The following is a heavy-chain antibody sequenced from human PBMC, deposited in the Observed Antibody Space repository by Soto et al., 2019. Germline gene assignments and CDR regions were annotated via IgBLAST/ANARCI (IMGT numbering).Heavy chain of an antibody. CDR2: IYYSGST. Sequence: QVQLQESGPGLVKPSQTLSLTCTVSGGSISSGDYYWSWIRQPPGKGLEWIGYIYYSGSTYYNPSLKSRVTISVDTSKNQFSLKLSSVTAADTAVYYCARGRVYYDFWSGYYFDYWGQGTLVTVSS. D-gene: IGHD3-3*01. J-gene: IGHJ4*02. CDR3: ARGRVYYDFWSGYYFDY. V-gene: IGHV4-30-4*01. CDR1: GGSISSGDYY.